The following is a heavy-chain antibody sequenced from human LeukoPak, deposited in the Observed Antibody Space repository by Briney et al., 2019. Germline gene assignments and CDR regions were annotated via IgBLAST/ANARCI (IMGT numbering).Heavy chain of an antibody. J-gene: IGHJ4*02. V-gene: IGHV3-48*04. CDR2: ISSSSSTI. Sequence: GGSLRLSYAASGFTFSSYSMNWVRQAPGKGLEWVSYISSSSSTIYYADSVKGRFTISRDNAKNSLYLQMNSLRAEDTAVYYCARDLEGRYYDFWSGLDYWGQGTLVTVSS. CDR1: GFTFSSYS. CDR3: ARDLEGRYYDFWSGLDY. D-gene: IGHD3-3*01.